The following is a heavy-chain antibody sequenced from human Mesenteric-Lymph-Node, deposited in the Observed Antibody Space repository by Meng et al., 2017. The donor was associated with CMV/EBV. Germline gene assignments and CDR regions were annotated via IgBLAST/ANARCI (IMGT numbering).Heavy chain of an antibody. CDR3: ARYCTGVTCSLRAFDY. Sequence: SCAASGFTFSSYAMSWVRLAPGRGLEWVSLIYSPDNAYYGDSVGGRFTISRDNSKNTLYLQMNSLRAEDTAVYYCARYCTGVTCSLRAFDYWGQGTLVTVSS. CDR2: IYSPDNA. J-gene: IGHJ4*02. D-gene: IGHD2-8*02. CDR1: GFTFSSYA. V-gene: IGHV3-23*03.